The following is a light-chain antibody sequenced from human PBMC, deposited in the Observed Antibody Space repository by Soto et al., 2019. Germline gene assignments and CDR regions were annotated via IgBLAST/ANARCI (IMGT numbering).Light chain of an antibody. J-gene: IGKJ1*01. CDR1: QSVLYSSNNKNY. V-gene: IGKV4-1*01. CDR2: WAS. Sequence: DIVMTQSPDSLAMSLGERATINCKSSQSVLYSSNNKNYLAWYQQKPGQPPKLLIYWASTRESGVPDRFSGSGSGTDFTITISSLQAEDVAVYYCQQYYSTLSFGQGTKVEIK. CDR3: QQYYSTLS.